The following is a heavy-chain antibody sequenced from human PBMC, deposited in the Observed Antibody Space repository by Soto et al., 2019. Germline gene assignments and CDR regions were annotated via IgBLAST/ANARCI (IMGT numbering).Heavy chain of an antibody. CDR3: AKVYYSGTFPGAFDI. D-gene: IGHD1-26*01. CDR2: ISAGGSSA. V-gene: IGHV3-23*01. CDR1: GFTFSNYA. Sequence: GGSLRLSCAVSGFTFSNYAINWVRQAPGKGLEWVSGISAGGSSAFYADSVKGRFTISRDNAMNTLYLHMNSLRAEDTAVYYCAKVYYSGTFPGAFDIWRQGTMVTVSS. J-gene: IGHJ3*02.